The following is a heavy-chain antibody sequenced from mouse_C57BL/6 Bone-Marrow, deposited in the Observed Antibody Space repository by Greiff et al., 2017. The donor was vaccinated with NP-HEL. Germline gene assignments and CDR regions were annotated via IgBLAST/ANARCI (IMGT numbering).Heavy chain of an antibody. CDR3: TRSGGSSYYFDY. D-gene: IGHD1-1*01. CDR1: GYTFTDYE. V-gene: IGHV1-15*01. J-gene: IGHJ2*01. CDR2: IDPETGGT. Sequence: QVQLQQSGAELVRPGASVTLSCKASGYTFTDYEMHWVKQTPVHGLEWIGAIDPETGGTAYNQKFKGKAILTADQSSSTAYMELRSLTSEDSAVYYCTRSGGSSYYFDYWGQGTTLTVSS.